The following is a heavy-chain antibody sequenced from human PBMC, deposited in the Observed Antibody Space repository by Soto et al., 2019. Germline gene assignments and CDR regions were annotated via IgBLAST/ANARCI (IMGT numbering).Heavy chain of an antibody. CDR3: VREFCIGDGCFSRGWFDP. Sequence: EVLLVESGGGLVQPGGCLRLSCEGSGFTFSPYWMHWVRQAPGKGLVWVSRVSHDGSAVYADSVKGRFTLSRDNAKNTIYLQMDSLTAEDTAIYYCVREFCIGDGCFSRGWFDPWGQGTLVTVSS. J-gene: IGHJ5*02. D-gene: IGHD2-21*01. V-gene: IGHV3-74*01. CDR2: VSHDGSA. CDR1: GFTFSPYW.